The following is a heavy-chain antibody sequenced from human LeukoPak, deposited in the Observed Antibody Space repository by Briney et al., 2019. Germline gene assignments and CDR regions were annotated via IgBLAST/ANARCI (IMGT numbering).Heavy chain of an antibody. D-gene: IGHD3-3*01. Sequence: GGSLRLSCAASGFTFSSYAMSWVRQAPGKGLEWVSAIGGSGGSTYYADSVKGRFTISRDNSKNTLYLQMNSLRAEDTAVYYCAKSRDFWSGYYNYYYYGMDVWGQGTTVTVSS. V-gene: IGHV3-23*01. CDR2: IGGSGGST. J-gene: IGHJ6*02. CDR1: GFTFSSYA. CDR3: AKSRDFWSGYYNYYYYGMDV.